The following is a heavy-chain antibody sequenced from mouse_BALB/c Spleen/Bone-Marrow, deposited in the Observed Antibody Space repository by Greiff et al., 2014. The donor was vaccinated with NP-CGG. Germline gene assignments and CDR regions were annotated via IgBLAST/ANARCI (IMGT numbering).Heavy chain of an antibody. Sequence: VQLVESGPGLVQPSQSLSITGTVSGFSLTTYNVVWVRQSPGKGLEWLGVIWSGGSTDYNAAFISRLSINKDNSKSQVFFKMNNLQAYDTAIYYCARRNGNFRYYAMDYSCQGTSVTVSS. CDR3: ARRNGNFRYYAMDY. CDR1: GFSLTTYN. J-gene: IGHJ4*01. V-gene: IGHV2-2*01. D-gene: IGHD2-1*01. CDR2: IWSGGST.